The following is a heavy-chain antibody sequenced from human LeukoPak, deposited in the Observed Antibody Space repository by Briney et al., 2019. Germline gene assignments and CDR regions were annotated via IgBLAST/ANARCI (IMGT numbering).Heavy chain of an antibody. CDR2: VDPEDGET. J-gene: IGHJ4*02. Sequence: ASVKVSCKASGYTFTSYGISWVRQAPGKGLEWMGLVDPEDGETIYAEKFQGRVTITADTSTDTAYMELSSLRSEDTAVYYCATDPRWGQGTLVTVSS. V-gene: IGHV1-69-2*01. CDR1: GYTFTSYG. CDR3: ATDPR.